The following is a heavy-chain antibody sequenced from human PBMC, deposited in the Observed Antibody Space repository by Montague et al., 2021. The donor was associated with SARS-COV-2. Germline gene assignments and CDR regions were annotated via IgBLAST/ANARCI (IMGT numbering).Heavy chain of an antibody. CDR3: ARWDPQTLTLIGLRGKSASDY. J-gene: IGHJ4*02. CDR1: GGSFSGCY. CDR2: INHSGTT. Sequence: SETLSLTCAVYGGSFSGCYWIWIRQSPGKGLEWIAEINHSGTTNYNFNPSLRSRVTISVDTSKSQFSLKLSSVTAADTGVYYCARWDPQTLTLIGLRGKSASDYWGQGTLVTVSS. D-gene: IGHD4-23*01. V-gene: IGHV4-34*01.